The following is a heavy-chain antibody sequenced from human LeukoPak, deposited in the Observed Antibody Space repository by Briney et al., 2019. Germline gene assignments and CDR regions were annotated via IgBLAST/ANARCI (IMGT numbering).Heavy chain of an antibody. Sequence: HGESLKIPCKGSGYSFTSYWIGWVRQMPGKGLEWMGIIYPGDSDTRYSPSFQGQVTISADKSISTAYLQWSSLKASDTATYYCARLGSSLGDSSGTYASDIWGQGTMVTVSS. CDR2: IYPGDSDT. V-gene: IGHV5-51*01. CDR3: ARLGSSLGDSSGTYASDI. D-gene: IGHD3-22*01. CDR1: GYSFTSYW. J-gene: IGHJ3*02.